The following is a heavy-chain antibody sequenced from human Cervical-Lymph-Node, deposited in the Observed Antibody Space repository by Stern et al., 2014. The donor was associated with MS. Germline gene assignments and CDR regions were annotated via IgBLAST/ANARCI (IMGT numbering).Heavy chain of an antibody. Sequence: QLQLQESGPGLVQPSETLSLSCPVSGDSISSGGYYWDWIRQPPGKGLEWVGGLYYSGSTYYNQSLKSRVTISVDPSKNQLSLRLPSLTAADTAMYYCARNDCSGGSCYFQWGQGTLVTVSS. D-gene: IGHD2-15*01. V-gene: IGHV4-39*01. J-gene: IGHJ4*02. CDR1: GDSISSGGYY. CDR2: LYYSGST. CDR3: ARNDCSGGSCYFQ.